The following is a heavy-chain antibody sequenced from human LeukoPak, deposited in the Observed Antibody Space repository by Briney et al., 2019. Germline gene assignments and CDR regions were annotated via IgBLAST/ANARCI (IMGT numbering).Heavy chain of an antibody. D-gene: IGHD5-18*01. CDR3: ARVGPRIQLWPKYYYYGMDV. CDR1: GFTFSSYE. CDR2: ISRIGSTI. Sequence: GGSLRLSCAASGFTFSSYEMNWVRQAPGKGLEWVSYISRIGSTIYYPDSVKGRFTISRDNAKNSLYLQMNSLRAEDTAVYYCARVGPRIQLWPKYYYYGMDVWGQGTTVTVSS. V-gene: IGHV3-48*03. J-gene: IGHJ6*02.